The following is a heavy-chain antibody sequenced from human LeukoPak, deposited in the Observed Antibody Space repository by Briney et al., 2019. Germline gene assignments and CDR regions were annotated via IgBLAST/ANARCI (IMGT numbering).Heavy chain of an antibody. V-gene: IGHV4-59*08. Sequence: SETLSLTCSVSAGSISSYYWSWIRQPPGKGLERIGYMYYTGNPYYNPPLRSRVTMSVDTSKNQFSLRLSSVTAADTAVYYCATYAGTTNDAFAIWGQGTMVTVSS. CDR1: AGSISSYY. D-gene: IGHD4-23*01. CDR3: ATYAGTTNDAFAI. J-gene: IGHJ3*02. CDR2: MYYTGNP.